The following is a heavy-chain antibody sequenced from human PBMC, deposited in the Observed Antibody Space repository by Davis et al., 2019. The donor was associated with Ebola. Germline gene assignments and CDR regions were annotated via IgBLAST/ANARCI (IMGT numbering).Heavy chain of an antibody. V-gene: IGHV3-7*01. CDR3: APCRDGYNPAFDY. CDR1: GFTFSSYW. J-gene: IGHJ4*02. Sequence: PGGSLRLSCAASGFTFSSYWMSWVRQAPGKGLEWVANIKQDGSEKYYVDSVKGRFTISRDNAKNTLYLQMNSLRAEDTAVYYCAPCRDGYNPAFDYWGQGTLVTVSS. CDR2: IKQDGSEK. D-gene: IGHD5-24*01.